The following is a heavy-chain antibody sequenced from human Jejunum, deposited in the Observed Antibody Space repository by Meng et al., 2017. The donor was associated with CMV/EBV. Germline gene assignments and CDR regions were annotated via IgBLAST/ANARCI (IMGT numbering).Heavy chain of an antibody. V-gene: IGHV3-48*03. CDR2: IDSSGSTT. CDR1: FDSYE. D-gene: IGHD2-8*01. CDR3: AREPAVYAPPDYYGMDV. Sequence: FDSYEMNWVRQAPGKVLEWLSHIDSSGSTTSYTDSVKGRFTISRDNAKNSLYLQMNRLRAEDTALYYCAREPAVYAPPDYYGMDVWGQGTTVTVSS. J-gene: IGHJ6*02.